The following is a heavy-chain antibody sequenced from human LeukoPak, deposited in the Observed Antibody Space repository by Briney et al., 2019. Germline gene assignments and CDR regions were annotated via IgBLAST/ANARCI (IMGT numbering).Heavy chain of an antibody. J-gene: IGHJ1*01. Sequence: ASVKVSCKASGYTFTSYAISWVRQAPGQGLEWMGWISVYNGVTNYAQKLQGRVTMTTDTSTSTAHMELRSLRSDDTAVYYCARLDYSGSYFQDWGQGTLVTVSS. D-gene: IGHD1-26*01. V-gene: IGHV1-18*01. CDR2: ISVYNGVT. CDR3: ARLDYSGSYFQD. CDR1: GYTFTSYA.